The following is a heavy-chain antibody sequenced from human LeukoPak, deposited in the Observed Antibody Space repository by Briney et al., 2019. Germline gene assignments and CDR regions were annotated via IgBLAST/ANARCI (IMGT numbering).Heavy chain of an antibody. V-gene: IGHV3-7*01. D-gene: IGHD3-3*01. CDR1: GFTFTNYW. CDR2: IKQDRSEK. CDR3: ARLREIPVFGVVTKSASYFDY. Sequence: GGSLRLSCAASGFTFTNYWMSWVRQAPGKGLELVANIKQDRSEKYYVDSVKGRFTISRDNAKNSLYLQMNSLRAEDTAVYYCARLREIPVFGVVTKSASYFDYWGQGTLVTVSS. J-gene: IGHJ4*02.